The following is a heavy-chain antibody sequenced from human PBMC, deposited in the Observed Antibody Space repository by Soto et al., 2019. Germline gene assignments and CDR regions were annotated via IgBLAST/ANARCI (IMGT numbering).Heavy chain of an antibody. CDR1: GFSLNHARVG. D-gene: IGHD3-10*01. Sequence: KESGPVLVRPTETLTLTCTVSGFSLNHARVGVSWIRQPPGKALEWLAHILSNDGKSYSTSLKTRLSISKDTSKSQVVLTMTNMDPVDTATYYCARMLAVNYYYYYMDVWGKGTTVTVSS. J-gene: IGHJ6*03. CDR2: ILSNDGK. V-gene: IGHV2-26*01. CDR3: ARMLAVNYYYYYMDV.